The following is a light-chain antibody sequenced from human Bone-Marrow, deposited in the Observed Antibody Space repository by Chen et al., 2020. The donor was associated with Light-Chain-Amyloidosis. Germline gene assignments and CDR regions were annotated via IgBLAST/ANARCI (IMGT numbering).Light chain of an antibody. J-gene: IGLJ1*01. CDR1: SGDVGTYNY. CDR2: AVS. Sequence: QAALTQPASVSGSPGQSITISCTGTSGDVGTYNYVSWYQQHPGKAPKVMIYAVSNRPSGVSNRFSGAKSGHTASLTISGLQAEDEADYYCSSFTSSSSYVFGPGTKVTVL. CDR3: SSFTSSSSYV. V-gene: IGLV2-14*01.